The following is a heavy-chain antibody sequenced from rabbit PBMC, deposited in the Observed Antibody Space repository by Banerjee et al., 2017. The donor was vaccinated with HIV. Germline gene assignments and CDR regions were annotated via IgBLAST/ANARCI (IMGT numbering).Heavy chain of an antibody. CDR1: GFSFSSNYW. CDR3: ARGAGVIGWNFSL. J-gene: IGHJ4*01. V-gene: IGHV1S40*01. CDR2: IYPVIGNT. D-gene: IGHD4-2*01. Sequence: QSLEESGGDLVKPGASLTLTCAASGFSFSSNYWICWVRQAPGMGLEWIGCIYPVIGNTYYATWVNGQSTNSKTSATTVALQMARVTAADTATYFCARGAGVIGWNFSLWGPGTLVTVS.